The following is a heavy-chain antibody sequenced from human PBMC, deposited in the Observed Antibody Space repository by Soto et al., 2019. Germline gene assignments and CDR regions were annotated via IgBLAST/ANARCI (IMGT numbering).Heavy chain of an antibody. D-gene: IGHD1-26*01. CDR2: ISPYDGSI. V-gene: IGHV1-18*04. CDR3: ARDPASTYTTSSFDF. CDR1: GYTFTTFG. Sequence: QIQLVQSGPEVKKPGASVRVSCRASGYTFTTFGITWVRQAPGQGLEWMGWISPYDGSITYAQKLQGRVSMTTDSSAGTAYMDLRSLRSDDTAVYYCARDPASTYTTSSFDFWGQGTLVTVSS. J-gene: IGHJ4*02.